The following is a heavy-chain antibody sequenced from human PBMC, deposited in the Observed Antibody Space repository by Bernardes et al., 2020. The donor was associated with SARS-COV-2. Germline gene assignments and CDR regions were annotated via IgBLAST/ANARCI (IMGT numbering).Heavy chain of an antibody. D-gene: IGHD1-26*01. CDR1: GFTFSSSA. CDR3: ARSHSGSYYGGPDY. V-gene: IGHV3-30-3*01. J-gene: IGHJ4*02. Sequence: AESLFLSCAASGFTFSSSAMHWVRQAPGPGLAWVAVLSNDGSNKYYADSVKGRFTISRDNSKNTLYLQMNSLRAEDTAVYYCARSHSGSYYGGPDYWGQGTLVTGSS. CDR2: LSNDGSNK.